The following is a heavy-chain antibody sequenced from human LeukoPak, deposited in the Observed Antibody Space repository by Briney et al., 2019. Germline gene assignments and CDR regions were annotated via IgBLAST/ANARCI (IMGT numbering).Heavy chain of an antibody. J-gene: IGHJ6*02. CDR1: GYTFTGYF. V-gene: IGHV1-2*02. Sequence: EASVKVSCKASGYTFTGYFMHWVRQAPRQGLEWMGWINPNSGGTNYSQKFQGRVTMTRDTSINTAYMELSSLRSEDTAVYYCARGFTLDYYDILTGYSSYYYYGMDVWGQGTTVTVSS. D-gene: IGHD3-9*01. CDR3: ARGFTLDYYDILTGYSSYYYYGMDV. CDR2: INPNSGGT.